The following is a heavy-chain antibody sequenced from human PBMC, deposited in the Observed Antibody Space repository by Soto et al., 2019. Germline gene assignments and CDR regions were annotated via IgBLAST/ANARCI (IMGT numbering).Heavy chain of an antibody. CDR2: ISWNSGSI. CDR3: AKDPRDFWSGYPYYFDY. CDR1: GFTFDDYA. J-gene: IGHJ4*02. Sequence: HPGGSLRLSCAASGFTFDDYAMHWVRQAPGKGLEWVSGISWNSGSIGYADSVKGRFTISRDNAKNSLYLQMNSLRAEDTALYYCAKDPRDFWSGYPYYFDYWGQGTLVTVSS. D-gene: IGHD3-3*01. V-gene: IGHV3-9*01.